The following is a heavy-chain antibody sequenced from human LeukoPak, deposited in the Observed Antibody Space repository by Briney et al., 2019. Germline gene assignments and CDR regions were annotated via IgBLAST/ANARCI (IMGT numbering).Heavy chain of an antibody. V-gene: IGHV3-30*02. D-gene: IGHD3-22*01. CDR1: GFTFSSYG. J-gene: IGHJ5*02. CDR2: IRYDGSNK. Sequence: GGSLRLSCAASGFTFSSYGMHWVRQAPGKGLEWVAFIRYDGSNKYYADSVKGRFTISRDNAKNTLNLQMNSLRAEDTAVYYCARDLGQYYDTSDNWFDPWGQGTLVTVSS. CDR3: ARDLGQYYDTSDNWFDP.